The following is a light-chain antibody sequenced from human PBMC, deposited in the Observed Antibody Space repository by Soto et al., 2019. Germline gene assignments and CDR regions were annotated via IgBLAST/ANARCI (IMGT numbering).Light chain of an antibody. Sequence: IQMTQSPSTLSASVGDRVTFTFRASQTISTWLAWYQQKPGEAPKLLIYKASTLEVGVPSRFSASGSGTESTLTINTLQPADFATYYCQQYNSYPWTFGKGTKVDI. CDR2: KAS. CDR1: QTISTW. V-gene: IGKV1-5*03. CDR3: QQYNSYPWT. J-gene: IGKJ1*01.